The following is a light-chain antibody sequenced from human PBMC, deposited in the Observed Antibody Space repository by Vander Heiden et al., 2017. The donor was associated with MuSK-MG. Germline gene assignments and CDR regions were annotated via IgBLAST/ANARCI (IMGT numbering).Light chain of an antibody. V-gene: IGLV4-69*01. CDR2: LNSDGSH. CDR1: SGHNSYS. Sequence: QLVLTQSPSASASLVASVRLTCTLSSGHNSYSIAWHQQEPEKGPRFLMKLNSDGSHNKGDGIPDRFSGSSSGAERYLTISSLQAEDEADYYCQTWGSGIRVFGGGTKLTVL. J-gene: IGLJ3*02. CDR3: QTWGSGIRV.